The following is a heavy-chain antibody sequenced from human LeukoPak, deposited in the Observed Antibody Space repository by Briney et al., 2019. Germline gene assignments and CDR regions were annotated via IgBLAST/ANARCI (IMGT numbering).Heavy chain of an antibody. CDR1: GFTFSSYW. CDR3: AEAASVRGVSY. J-gene: IGHJ4*02. CDR2: INGDGSTT. Sequence: PGGSLRLSCAASGFTFSSYWMHWVRQAPGKGPLWVSHINGDGSTTNYADSVKGRFTISRDNAKNTLYLQMNSLRAEDTAVYYSAEAASVRGVSYWGQGTLVTVSS. V-gene: IGHV3-74*01. D-gene: IGHD3-10*01.